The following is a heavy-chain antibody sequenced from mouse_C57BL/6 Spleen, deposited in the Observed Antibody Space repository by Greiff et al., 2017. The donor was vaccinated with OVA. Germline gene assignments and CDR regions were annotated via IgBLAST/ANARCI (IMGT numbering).Heavy chain of an antibody. V-gene: IGHV1-15*01. J-gene: IGHJ1*03. Sequence: QVQLQQSGAELVRPGASVTLSCKASGYTFTDYEMHWVKQTPVHGLEWIGAIDPETGGTAYNQKFKGKAILTADKSSSTAYMELRSLTSEDSAVYYCVRSSYWYFDVWGTGTTVTVSS. CDR1: GYTFTDYE. CDR3: VRSSYWYFDV. CDR2: IDPETGGT. D-gene: IGHD1-1*01.